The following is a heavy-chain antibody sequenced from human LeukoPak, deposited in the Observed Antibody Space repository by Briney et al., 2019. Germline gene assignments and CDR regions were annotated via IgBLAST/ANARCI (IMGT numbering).Heavy chain of an antibody. V-gene: IGHV3-21*01. CDR1: GFTFSSYS. D-gene: IGHD1-26*01. CDR2: ISSSSSYI. J-gene: IGHJ3*02. CDR3: ARVKGSLGSNAFDI. Sequence: GGSLRLSCAASGFTFSSYSMNWVRQAPGKGLEWVSSISSSSSYIYYADSVRGRFTISRDNAKNSLYLQMNSLRAEDTAVYYCARVKGSLGSNAFDIWGQGTMVTVSS.